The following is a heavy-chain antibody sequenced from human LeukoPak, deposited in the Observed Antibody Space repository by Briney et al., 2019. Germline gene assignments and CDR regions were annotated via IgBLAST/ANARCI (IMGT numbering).Heavy chain of an antibody. J-gene: IGHJ3*02. Sequence: GGSLRLSCAASGFTFKNYAMSWVRQAPGKGLEWVSAISGSGGSTYYADSVKGRFTISRDNSKNTLYLQMNSLRAEDTALYYCAKVREMATPQDAFDIWGQGTMVTVSS. V-gene: IGHV3-23*01. CDR2: ISGSGGST. D-gene: IGHD5-24*01. CDR3: AKVREMATPQDAFDI. CDR1: GFTFKNYA.